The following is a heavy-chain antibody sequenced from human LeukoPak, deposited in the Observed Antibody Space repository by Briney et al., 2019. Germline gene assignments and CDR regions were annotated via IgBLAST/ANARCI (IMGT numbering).Heavy chain of an antibody. CDR2: ITGSGGNT. Sequence: GGSLRLSCAASGFTFSSHAVSWVRQAPGKVLDWVSAITGSGGNTYYPDSVKGRFTISRDNSKNTLYLQMSSLRAEDTAVDYCASQPSMSRMAGDYYGMDVWGKGTTVTVSS. CDR1: GFTFSSHA. J-gene: IGHJ6*04. D-gene: IGHD6-6*01. V-gene: IGHV3-23*01. CDR3: ASQPSMSRMAGDYYGMDV.